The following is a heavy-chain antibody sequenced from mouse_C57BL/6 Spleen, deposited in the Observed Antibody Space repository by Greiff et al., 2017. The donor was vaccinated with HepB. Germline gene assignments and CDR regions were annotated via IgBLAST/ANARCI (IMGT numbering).Heavy chain of an antibody. Sequence: QVQLQQPGAELVKPGASVKLSCKASGYTFTSYWMHWVKQRPGQGLEWIGMIHPNSGSTNYNEKFKSKATLTVDKSSSTAYMLLSSLTSEDSAVYYCARSNWDRDAMDYWGQGTSVTVSS. CDR2: IHPNSGST. J-gene: IGHJ4*01. D-gene: IGHD4-1*01. CDR3: ARSNWDRDAMDY. V-gene: IGHV1-64*01. CDR1: GYTFTSYW.